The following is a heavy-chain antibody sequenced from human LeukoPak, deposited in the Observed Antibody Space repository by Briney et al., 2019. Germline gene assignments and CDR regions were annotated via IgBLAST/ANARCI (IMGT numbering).Heavy chain of an antibody. J-gene: IGHJ4*02. CDR2: ISYDGSNK. CDR3: ASDMRWSNKYSYGFLLDY. D-gene: IGHD5-18*01. CDR1: GFTFSSYA. Sequence: GGSLRLSCAASGFTFSSYAMHWVRQAPGKGLEWVAVISYDGSNKYYADSVKGRFTISRDNSKNTLYLQMNSLRAEDTAVYYCASDMRWSNKYSYGFLLDYWGQGTLVTVSS. V-gene: IGHV3-30-3*01.